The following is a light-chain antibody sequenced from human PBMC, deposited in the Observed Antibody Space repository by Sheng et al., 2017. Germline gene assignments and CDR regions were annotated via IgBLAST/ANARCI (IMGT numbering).Light chain of an antibody. CDR1: QRIGVY. CDR3: QQGYSVPLT. Sequence: DIQMTQSPSSLSASVGDRVTLTCRASQRIGVYLNWYQQKPGKAPKLIIYSASTLQGGVSSRFSGSGSGTEFTLTIDTLQPEDFATYYCQQGYSVPLTFGGGPRWTS. V-gene: IGKV1-39*01. CDR2: SAS. J-gene: IGKJ4*01.